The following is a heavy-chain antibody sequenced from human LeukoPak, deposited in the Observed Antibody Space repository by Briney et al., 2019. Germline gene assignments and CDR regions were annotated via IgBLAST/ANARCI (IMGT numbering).Heavy chain of an antibody. Sequence: SSETLSLTCTVSGGSISSGSYYWSWIRQPAGKGLEWIGRIYTGGSTNYNPSLKSRVTISVDTSKNQFSLKLSSVTAADTAVYYCASSHGGFLATATFDYWGQGTLVTVSS. D-gene: IGHD3-3*01. CDR1: GGSISSGSYY. CDR3: ASSHGGFLATATFDY. J-gene: IGHJ4*02. CDR2: IYTGGST. V-gene: IGHV4-61*02.